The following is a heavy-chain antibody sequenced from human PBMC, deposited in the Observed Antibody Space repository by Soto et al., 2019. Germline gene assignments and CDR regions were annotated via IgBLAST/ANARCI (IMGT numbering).Heavy chain of an antibody. V-gene: IGHV1-18*04. CDR3: ASDDNSGEQGPDS. J-gene: IGHJ4*02. D-gene: IGHD2-15*01. CDR1: GYTFTNYG. CDR2: ISADNGNT. Sequence: QVQLVQSGAEVKKPGASVKVSCKASGYTFTNYGINWVRQAPGQGLEWMGWISADNGNTNYAQKFRGRVTMTTDTTTTMAYRQLRTLRTDDTAWYYGASDDNSGEQGPDSWGQGTLVTVSS.